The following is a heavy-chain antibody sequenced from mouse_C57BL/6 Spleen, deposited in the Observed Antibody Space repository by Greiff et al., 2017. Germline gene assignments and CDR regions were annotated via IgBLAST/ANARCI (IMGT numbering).Heavy chain of an antibody. D-gene: IGHD3-2*01. V-gene: IGHV1-82*01. CDR1: GYAFSSSW. CDR3: AETAPYAMDY. Sequence: QVQLQQSGPELVKPGASVKISCKASGYAFSSSWMNWVKQRPGKGLEWIGRIYPGDGDTNYNGKFKGKATLTADKSSSTAYMQLSSLTSEDSAVYFCAETAPYAMDYWGQGTSVTVSS. CDR2: IYPGDGDT. J-gene: IGHJ4*01.